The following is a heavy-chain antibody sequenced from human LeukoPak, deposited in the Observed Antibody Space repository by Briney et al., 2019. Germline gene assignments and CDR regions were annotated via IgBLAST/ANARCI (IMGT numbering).Heavy chain of an antibody. CDR1: GYTFTSYD. D-gene: IGHD3-3*01. J-gene: IGHJ4*02. Sequence: ASVKVSCKASGYTFTSYDINWVRQATGQGLEWMGWMNPNSGNTGYAQKFQGRVTMTRNTSISTAYMELSSLRSEDTAVYYCATDSYQRGGGYYRYWGQGTLVTVSS. CDR2: MNPNSGNT. CDR3: ATDSYQRGGGYYRY. V-gene: IGHV1-8*01.